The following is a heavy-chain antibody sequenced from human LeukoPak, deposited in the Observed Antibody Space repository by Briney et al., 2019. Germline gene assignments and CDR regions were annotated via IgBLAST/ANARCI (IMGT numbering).Heavy chain of an antibody. J-gene: IGHJ4*02. CDR2: ISGSGGST. D-gene: IGHD3-9*01. CDR1: GFTFSSYG. Sequence: GGTLRLSCAASGFTFSSYGMSWVRQAPGKGLEWVSAISGSGGSTYYADSVKGRFTISRDNAKNSLYLQMNSLRAEDTAVYYCARDRTYYDILTGYYYFDYWGQGTLVTVSS. V-gene: IGHV3-23*01. CDR3: ARDRTYYDILTGYYYFDY.